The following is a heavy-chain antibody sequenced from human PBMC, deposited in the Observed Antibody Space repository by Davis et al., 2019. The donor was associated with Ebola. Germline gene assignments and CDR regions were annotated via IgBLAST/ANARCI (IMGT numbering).Heavy chain of an antibody. V-gene: IGHV1-69*06. CDR3: ARDRCSGGSCYLGGTPPDY. CDR1: GGTFSSYA. CDR2: IIPIFGTA. Sequence: SVTVSCKASGGTFSSYAISWVRQAPGQGPEWMGGIIPIFGTANYAQKFQGRVTITADKSTSTAYMELSSLRSEDTAVYYCARDRCSGGSCYLGGTPPDYWGQGTLVTVSS. D-gene: IGHD2-15*01. J-gene: IGHJ4*02.